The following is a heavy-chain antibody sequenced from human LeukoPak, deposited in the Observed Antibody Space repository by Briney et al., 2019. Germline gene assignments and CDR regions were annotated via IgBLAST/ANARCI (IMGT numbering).Heavy chain of an antibody. J-gene: IGHJ5*02. Sequence: GGSLRLSCAASGFTFSSYWMHWVRQAPGKGLLWVSRISTDGSSTSYTDSVKGRFTISRDNAKNTLYLQMSSLRAEDTALYYCARDSPTYGDYGLDLWGQGTLVTVSS. V-gene: IGHV3-74*01. D-gene: IGHD4-17*01. CDR3: ARDSPTYGDYGLDL. CDR1: GFTFSSYW. CDR2: ISTDGSST.